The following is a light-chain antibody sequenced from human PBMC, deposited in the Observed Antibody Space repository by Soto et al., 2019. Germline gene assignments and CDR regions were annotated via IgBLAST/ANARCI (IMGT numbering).Light chain of an antibody. CDR2: GAS. V-gene: IGKV3-20*01. CDR1: QSVSSSY. Sequence: EVVMTXSXXTXXXXPXXXXTXSCTASQSVSSSYLAWYQQKPGQAPRLLIYGASSRATGIPDRFSGSGSGTDFTLTISRLEPEDFAVYYCQQYGSSPETFGQGTKVDIK. CDR3: QQYGSSPET. J-gene: IGKJ1*01.